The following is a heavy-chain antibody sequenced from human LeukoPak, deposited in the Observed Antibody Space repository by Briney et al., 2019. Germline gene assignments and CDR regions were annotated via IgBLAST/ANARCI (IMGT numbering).Heavy chain of an antibody. CDR3: ARLGYSSGTDP. J-gene: IGHJ5*02. V-gene: IGHV3-48*03. CDR1: GFTFSSYE. D-gene: IGHD6-19*01. CDR2: ISSNTGTV. Sequence: PGESLRLSCEASGFTFSSYEMNWVRQAPGKGPEWVAWISSNTGTVYYADSVKGRFTISRDNSKNTLYLQMNSLRAEDTAVYYCARLGYSSGTDPWGQGTLVTVSS.